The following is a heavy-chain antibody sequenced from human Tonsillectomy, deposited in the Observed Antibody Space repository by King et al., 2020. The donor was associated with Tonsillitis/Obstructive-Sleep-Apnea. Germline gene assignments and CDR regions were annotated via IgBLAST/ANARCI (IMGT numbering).Heavy chain of an antibody. J-gene: IGHJ6*01. V-gene: IGHV5-51*03. CDR1: GYSFTTYW. D-gene: IGHD3-10*01. CDR3: AKSAEWVVELFKGGMDA. CDR2: IYPGDSDT. Sequence: EVQLVEPGAEVKKPGESLKISCKGSGYSFTTYWIGWVRQMPGKGLEWMGIIYPGDSDTRYSPSFQGRGTISADKSISTAYLQWRSLKASDTAMYYCAKSAEWVVELFKGGMDAWGQGTTVTVSS.